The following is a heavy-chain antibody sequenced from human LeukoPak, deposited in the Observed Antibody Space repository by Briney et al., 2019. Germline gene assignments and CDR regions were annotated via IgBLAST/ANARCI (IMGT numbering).Heavy chain of an antibody. CDR2: IGTNPAAT. Sequence: SGGSLRLSCAASGFTFSSYVMSWVRQAPGKGLEWVALIGTNPAATHYPDSVQGRFTISRDNSRNTLYLQMNSLRVEDTAIYYCAKDLDSTGYYSYNYWGQGTLVTVSS. D-gene: IGHD3-22*01. J-gene: IGHJ4*02. V-gene: IGHV3-23*01. CDR1: GFTFSSYV. CDR3: AKDLDSTGYYSYNY.